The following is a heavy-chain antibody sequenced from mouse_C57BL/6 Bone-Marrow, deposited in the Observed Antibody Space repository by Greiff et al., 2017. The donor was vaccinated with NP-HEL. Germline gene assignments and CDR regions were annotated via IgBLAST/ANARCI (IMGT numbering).Heavy chain of an antibody. D-gene: IGHD2-4*01. CDR1: GFNIKDYY. CDR3: TTDDSDY. Sequence: VQLQQSGAELVRPGASVKLSCTASGFNIKDYYMHWVKQRPEQGLEWIGCIDPENGDTEYASKFQGKATITAATSSNTAYLQLSSLTSEDTAVYYCTTDDSDYWGQGTTLTVSS. CDR2: IDPENGDT. V-gene: IGHV14-4*01. J-gene: IGHJ2*01.